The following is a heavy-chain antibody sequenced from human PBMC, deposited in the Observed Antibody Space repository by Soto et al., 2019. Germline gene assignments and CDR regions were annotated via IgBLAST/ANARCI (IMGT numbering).Heavy chain of an antibody. CDR1: GFTFSDYA. Sequence: QVQLGESGGGVVQPGRSLRLSCAASGFTFSDYAMHWVRQAPGKGLEWVASISYDGMTKYFADSVKGRFTISRDNAKNTLYLQMNTLKTEDTALYYCARGQDWSMITSPVYYWGQGTLVTVSS. CDR3: ARGQDWSMITSPVYY. CDR2: ISYDGMTK. V-gene: IGHV3-30*14. J-gene: IGHJ4*02. D-gene: IGHD3-16*01.